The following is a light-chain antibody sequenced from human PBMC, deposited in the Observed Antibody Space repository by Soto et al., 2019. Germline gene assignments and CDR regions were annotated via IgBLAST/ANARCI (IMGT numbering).Light chain of an antibody. CDR3: QSYDSSLSGSYV. J-gene: IGLJ1*01. V-gene: IGLV1-40*01. Sequence: QAVLTQPPSLSGAPGQRVTISCTGSTSNLGAGYDVHWYQQLPGTAPKLLIYGNNNRPSGVPDRFSGSKSGTSASLAITGLQAEDEADYDCQSYDSSLSGSYVFGTGTQLTVL. CDR1: TSNLGAGYD. CDR2: GNN.